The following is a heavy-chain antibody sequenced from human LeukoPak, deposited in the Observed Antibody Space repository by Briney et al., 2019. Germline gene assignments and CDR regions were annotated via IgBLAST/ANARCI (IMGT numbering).Heavy chain of an antibody. J-gene: IGHJ4*02. CDR2: IIPIFGTA. V-gene: IGHV1-69*01. CDR3: AGILTGYSHAAY. CDR1: GGTFSSYA. Sequence: SVKVSCKASGGTFSSYAISWVRQAPGQGLEWMGGIIPIFGTANYARKFQGRVTITADESTSTAYMELSSLRSEDTAVYYCAGILTGYSHAAYWGQGTLVTVSS. D-gene: IGHD3-9*01.